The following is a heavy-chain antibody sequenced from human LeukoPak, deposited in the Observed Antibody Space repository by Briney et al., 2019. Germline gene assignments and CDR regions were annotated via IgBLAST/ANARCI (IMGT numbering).Heavy chain of an antibody. CDR3: ARGDAFSGDY. J-gene: IGHJ4*02. CDR1: GFTFSNAW. CDR2: IKSKTDGGTT. Sequence: PGGSLRLSCAASGFTFSNAWMSWVRQAPGKGLEWVGRIKSKTDGGTTDYAAPVKGRFTISRDDSKNTLYLQMNSLRAEDTAVYYCARGDAFSGDYWGRGTLVSVSS. V-gene: IGHV3-15*01. D-gene: IGHD3-16*01.